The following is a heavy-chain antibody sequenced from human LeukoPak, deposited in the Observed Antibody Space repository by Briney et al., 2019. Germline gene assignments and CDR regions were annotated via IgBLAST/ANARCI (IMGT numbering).Heavy chain of an antibody. D-gene: IGHD3-3*01. CDR2: ISSSSSYI. CDR1: GFTFSSYS. J-gene: IGHJ4*02. CDR3: ARGEETVGFLEWLPDYFDY. Sequence: GGSLRLSCAASGFTFSSYSMNWVRQAPGKGLEWVSSISSSSSYIYYADSVEGRFTISRDNAKNSLYLQMNSLRAEDTAVYYCARGEETVGFLEWLPDYFDYWGQGTLVTVSS. V-gene: IGHV3-21*01.